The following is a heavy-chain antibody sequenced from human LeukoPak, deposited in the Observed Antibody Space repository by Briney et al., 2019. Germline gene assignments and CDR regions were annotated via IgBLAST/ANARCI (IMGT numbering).Heavy chain of an antibody. J-gene: IGHJ5*02. Sequence: PMASVRVSCKVSGYSLTALAIHWVRQAPGKGLEWMGRFDPDDGARIYSQRFQDRFLMTEDPSSDTAYMELSGLRSEDTAVYFCASDRTMTTVTSGQSWDDPWGQGTLVTVSS. D-gene: IGHD4-17*01. CDR1: GYSLTALA. V-gene: IGHV1-24*01. CDR3: ASDRTMTTVTSGQSWDDP. CDR2: FDPDDGAR.